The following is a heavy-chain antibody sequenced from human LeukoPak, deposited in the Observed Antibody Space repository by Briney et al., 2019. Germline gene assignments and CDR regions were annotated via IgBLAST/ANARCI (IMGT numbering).Heavy chain of an antibody. J-gene: IGHJ6*02. CDR2: INHNGNVN. V-gene: IGHV3-7*03. CDR3: ARGGGLDV. D-gene: IGHD3-16*01. Sequence: GGSLRLSCAASGFTFNIYWMSWARQAPGKGLEWVASINHNGNVNYYVDSVKGRFTISRDNAKNSLYLQMSNLRAEDTAVYFCARGGGLDVWGQGATVTVSS. CDR1: GFTFNIYW.